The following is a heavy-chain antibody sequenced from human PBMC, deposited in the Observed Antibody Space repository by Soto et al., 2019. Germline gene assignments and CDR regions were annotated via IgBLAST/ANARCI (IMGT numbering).Heavy chain of an antibody. CDR2: INTDGSST. Sequence: GGSLRLSCAASGFTFSRFWMHWVRQAPGKGLVWVSRINTDGSSTTYADSVKGRFTISRDNAKNTLYLQMDSLRAEDTGVYYCTRDPGAYSSTWSFYFDSWGQGTLVTVS. D-gene: IGHD6-13*01. CDR3: TRDPGAYSSTWSFYFDS. J-gene: IGHJ4*02. V-gene: IGHV3-74*01. CDR1: GFTFSRFW.